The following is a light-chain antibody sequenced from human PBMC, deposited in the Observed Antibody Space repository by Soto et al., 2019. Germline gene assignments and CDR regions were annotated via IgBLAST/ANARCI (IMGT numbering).Light chain of an antibody. Sequence: ETVLTQSPGTLSLSPGERATLSCRASQSIGSGFLARYQQKPGQAPRLLIYGASNRATGIPDRFSGSGSGTDFTLTISRLEPEDFAVYYCQQYRTSPPMYTFGQGTKLEIK. J-gene: IGKJ2*01. CDR2: GAS. CDR3: QQYRTSPPMYT. V-gene: IGKV3-20*01. CDR1: QSIGSGF.